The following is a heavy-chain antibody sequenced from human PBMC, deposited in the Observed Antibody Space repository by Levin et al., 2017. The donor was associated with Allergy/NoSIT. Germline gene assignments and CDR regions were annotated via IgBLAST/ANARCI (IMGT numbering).Heavy chain of an antibody. Sequence: GESLKISCKASGYTFTGYYMHWVRQAPGQGLEWMGWINPNSGGTNYAQKFQGRVTMTRDTSISTAYMELSRLRSDDTAVYYCARDAATFSSTSCYPLCFSWFDPWGQGTLVTVSS. CDR3: ARDAATFSSTSCYPLCFSWFDP. CDR2: INPNSGGT. CDR1: GYTFTGYY. D-gene: IGHD2-2*01. V-gene: IGHV1-2*02. J-gene: IGHJ5*02.